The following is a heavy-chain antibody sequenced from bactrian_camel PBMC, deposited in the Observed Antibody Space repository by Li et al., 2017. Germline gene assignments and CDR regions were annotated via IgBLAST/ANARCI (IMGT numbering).Heavy chain of an antibody. CDR1: GYTYVRAC. Sequence: HVQLVESGGGSVQAGGSLRLSCTGFGYTYVRACMGWFRQAPGKEREAVAITYHGQLSTYYSDSVKGRFTISQDNAKNMVYLQLNSLKTEDTAMYYCTKGVGGTPYNWGQGTQVTVS. CDR2: TYHGQLST. D-gene: IGHD6*01. J-gene: IGHJ4*01. CDR3: TKGVGGTPYN. V-gene: IGHV3S1*01.